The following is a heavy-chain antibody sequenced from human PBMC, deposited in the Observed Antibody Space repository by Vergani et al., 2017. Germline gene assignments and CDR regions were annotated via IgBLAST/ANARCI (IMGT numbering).Heavy chain of an antibody. CDR2: MDYSGST. CDR3: AGNREACRAACCHSYDF. J-gene: IGHJ4*02. V-gene: IGHV4-39*01. Sequence: QVQLQESGPGLVKPSETLSLTCTVSGDSVISTDYHWGWIRQPPGKGLEWIGSMDYSGSTSYNPSLESRISISFETPKNQLSLRLTSVTAADTAVYYCAGNREACRAACCHSYDFWGPGTLVGVSS. CDR1: GDSVISTDYH. D-gene: IGHD2-15*01.